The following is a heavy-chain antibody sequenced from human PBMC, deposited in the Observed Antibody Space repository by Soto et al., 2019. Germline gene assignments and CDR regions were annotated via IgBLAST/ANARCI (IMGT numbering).Heavy chain of an antibody. J-gene: IGHJ5*02. CDR3: AAESSTEWFDP. CDR1: GFTFTSSA. Sequence: QMQLVQSGPEVKKPGTSVKVSCKASGFTFTSSAVQWVRQARGQRLEWIGWIVVGSGNTNYAQKFQERVTITRDMSTSTAYMELSSLRSEDTAVYYCAAESSTEWFDPWGQGTLVTVSS. CDR2: IVVGSGNT. D-gene: IGHD2-2*01. V-gene: IGHV1-58*01.